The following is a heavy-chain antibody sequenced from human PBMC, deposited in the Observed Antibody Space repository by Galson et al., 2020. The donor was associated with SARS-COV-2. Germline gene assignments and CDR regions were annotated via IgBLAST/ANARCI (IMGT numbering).Heavy chain of an antibody. CDR2: IYTSGST. CDR3: VRDHVNYYDPPDCDYDYYGMDV. D-gene: IGHD3-22*01. J-gene: IGHJ6*02. V-gene: IGHV4-61*02. Sequence: SETLSLTCTVSGGSISRGSYYWSWIRQPAGTGLDWIRRIYTSGSTNYNPSLKSRITISVDTSKNQFSLKMSSVTAAHTAVYYCVRDHVNYYDPPDCDYDYYGMDVWGQGTTVTFSS. CDR1: GGSISRGSYY.